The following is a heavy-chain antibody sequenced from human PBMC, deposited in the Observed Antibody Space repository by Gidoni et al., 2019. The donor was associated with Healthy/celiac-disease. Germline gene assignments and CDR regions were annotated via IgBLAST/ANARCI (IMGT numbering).Heavy chain of an antibody. V-gene: IGHV3-9*01. CDR1: GFTFDDYA. CDR3: AKDLSRTTPYYFDY. CDR2: ISWNSGSI. Sequence: EVQLVESGGGLVQPGRSLRLSCAASGFTFDDYAMHWVRQAPGKGLEWVSGISWNSGSIGYADSVKGRFTISRDNAKNSLYLQMNSLRAEDTALYYCAKDLSRTTPYYFDYWGQGTLVTVSS. D-gene: IGHD2-15*01. J-gene: IGHJ4*02.